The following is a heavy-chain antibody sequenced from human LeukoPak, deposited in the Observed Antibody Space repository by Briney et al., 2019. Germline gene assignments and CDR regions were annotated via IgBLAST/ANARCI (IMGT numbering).Heavy chain of an antibody. CDR1: GFTFSSYG. J-gene: IGHJ4*02. Sequence: SGGSLRLSCAASGFTFSSYGMHWVRQAPGKGLEWVAVIWYDGSNKYYADSVKGRFTISRDNSKNTLYLQMNSLRAEDTAVYYCAKDGYNWNDAVFDYWGQGTLVTVSS. D-gene: IGHD1-20*01. V-gene: IGHV3-33*06. CDR2: IWYDGSNK. CDR3: AKDGYNWNDAVFDY.